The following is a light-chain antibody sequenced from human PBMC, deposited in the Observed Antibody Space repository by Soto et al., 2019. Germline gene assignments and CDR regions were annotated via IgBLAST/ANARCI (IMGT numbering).Light chain of an antibody. V-gene: IGLV6-57*04. CDR1: SGSIASSY. CDR3: QSYDSSNQV. CDR2: EDN. J-gene: IGLJ3*02. Sequence: NFMLTQPHSVSKSPGKTVTISCTRSSGSIASSYVQWYQQRPGSAPTTVIYEDNERPSGVPDRFSGSIDSSSNSASLTISGLKTEDEADYYCQSYDSSNQVFGGGTKLTVL.